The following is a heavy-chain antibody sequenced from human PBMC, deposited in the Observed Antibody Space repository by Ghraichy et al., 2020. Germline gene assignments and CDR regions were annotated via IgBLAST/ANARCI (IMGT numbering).Heavy chain of an antibody. CDR3: ARVIWRGSLVFLADGMDV. CDR1: GFTFSSYS. J-gene: IGHJ6*02. CDR2: ISSSSSYI. V-gene: IGHV3-21*01. Sequence: GGSLRLSCAASGFTFSSYSMNWVRQAPGKGLEWVSSISSSSSYIYYADSVKGRFTISRDNAKNSLYLQMNSLRAEDTAVYYCARVIWRGSLVFLADGMDVWGQGTTVTVSS. D-gene: IGHD3-16*01.